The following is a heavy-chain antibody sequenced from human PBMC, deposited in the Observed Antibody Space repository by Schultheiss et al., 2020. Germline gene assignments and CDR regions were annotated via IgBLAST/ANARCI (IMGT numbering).Heavy chain of an antibody. Sequence: GGSLRLSCAASGFTFSGSPIHWVRQASGKGLEWVGRIRTKPNNYATAYAASVKGRFTISRDDSKNMAYLQMNSLKTEDTAVYYCTRLGRTDGSGYYYHGDYWGQGTLVTVSS. CDR3: TRLGRTDGSGYYYHGDY. V-gene: IGHV3-73*01. D-gene: IGHD3-22*01. CDR1: GFTFSGSP. CDR2: IRTKPNNYAT. J-gene: IGHJ4*02.